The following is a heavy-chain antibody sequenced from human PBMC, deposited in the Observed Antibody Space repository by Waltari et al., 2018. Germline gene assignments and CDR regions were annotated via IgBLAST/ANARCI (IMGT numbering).Heavy chain of an antibody. D-gene: IGHD2-15*01. CDR1: GFTFSSYA. CDR3: AKVPGYCSGGSCYHKYYFDY. J-gene: IGHJ4*02. CDR2: IDRGGSST. Sequence: EVQLLESGGGLVQPGGSLRLSCAASGFTFSSYAMSWVRQAPGKGLEWVSVIDRGGSSTYYADSVEGRCTISRDNSKNTLYLQMNSLRAEDTAVYYCAKVPGYCSGGSCYHKYYFDYWGQGTLVTVSS. V-gene: IGHV3-23*03.